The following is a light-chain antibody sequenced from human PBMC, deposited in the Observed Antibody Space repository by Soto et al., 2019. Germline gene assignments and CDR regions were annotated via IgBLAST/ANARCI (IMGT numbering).Light chain of an antibody. J-gene: IGKJ2*01. CDR3: MQALQTPWYT. V-gene: IGKV2-28*01. CDR1: QSLLHSNGYNY. CDR2: LGS. Sequence: DIVMTQSPLSLPVTPGEPASISCRSSQSLLHSNGYNYLDWYLQKPGQSPQLLIYLGSSRASGVPDRFSGSGSGTDFTLQISRVEAADVGVYYCMQALQTPWYTFGQGTKLEIK.